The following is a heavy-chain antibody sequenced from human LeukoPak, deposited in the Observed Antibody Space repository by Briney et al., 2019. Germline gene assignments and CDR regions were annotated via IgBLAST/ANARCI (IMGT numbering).Heavy chain of an antibody. CDR3: ARDLYGSGIFDY. J-gene: IGHJ4*02. CDR1: GFIFTNFA. Sequence: GGSLRLSCAASGFIFTNFATHWVRQAPGKGLEWVAVISNDERNKYYAESVKGRFTISRDNAKNSLYLQMNSLRAEDTAVYYCARDLYGSGIFDYWGQGTLVTVSS. D-gene: IGHD3-10*01. CDR2: ISNDERNK. V-gene: IGHV3-30*04.